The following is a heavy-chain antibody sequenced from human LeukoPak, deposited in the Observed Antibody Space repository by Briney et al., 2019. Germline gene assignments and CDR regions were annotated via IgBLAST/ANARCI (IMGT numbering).Heavy chain of an antibody. CDR3: ASIWLGGCGMDV. J-gene: IGHJ6*04. CDR2: IYYSGST. V-gene: IGHV4-61*01. D-gene: IGHD3-10*01. CDR1: GGSVSSGSYY. Sequence: SETLSLTCTVSGGSVSSGSYYWSWIRQPPGKGLEWIGYIYYSGSTNYNPSLKSRVTISVDTSKNQFSLKLSSVTAADTAVYYCASIWLGGCGMDVWGKGTTVTVSS.